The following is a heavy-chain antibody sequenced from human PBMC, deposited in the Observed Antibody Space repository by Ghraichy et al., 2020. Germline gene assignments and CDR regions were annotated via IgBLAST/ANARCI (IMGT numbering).Heavy chain of an antibody. Sequence: GGSLRLSCAASGFTFSDYYMSWIRQAPGKGLEWVSYISSSGSTIYYADSVKGRFTISRDNAKNSLYLQMNSLRAEDTAVYYCAGTYDFWSGPYNWFDPWGQGTLVTVSS. CDR3: AGTYDFWSGPYNWFDP. CDR2: ISSSGSTI. D-gene: IGHD3-3*01. J-gene: IGHJ5*02. V-gene: IGHV3-11*04. CDR1: GFTFSDYY.